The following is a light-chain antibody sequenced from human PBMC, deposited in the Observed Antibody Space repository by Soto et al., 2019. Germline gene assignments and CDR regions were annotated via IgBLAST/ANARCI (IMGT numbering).Light chain of an antibody. Sequence: ESVLTQSRGTVSLSPGERASRSCMASQSVPSDWLAWYRHKPGQAPRLLIYGASSRATGVPDRVSGSGSGTDFTLTIHRLEPEDFAVYYCQQYGNFPYTFGQGTKVDTK. CDR2: GAS. V-gene: IGKV3-20*01. J-gene: IGKJ2*01. CDR3: QQYGNFPYT. CDR1: QSVPSDW.